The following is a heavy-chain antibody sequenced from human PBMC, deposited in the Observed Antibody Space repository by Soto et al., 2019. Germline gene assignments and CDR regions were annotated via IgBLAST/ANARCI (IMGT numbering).Heavy chain of an antibody. CDR2: ISYDGSNK. CDR3: ARVPVTTLYGTDV. V-gene: IGHV3-30-3*01. CDR1: GFAFSSYA. Sequence: VGSLRLSCAASGFAFSSYAMHWVRQAPGKGLEWVAVISYDGSNKYYADSVKGRFTISRDNSKNTLYLQMNSLRAEDTAVYYCARVPVTTLYGTDVWGQGTTVTVSS. J-gene: IGHJ6*02. D-gene: IGHD4-17*01.